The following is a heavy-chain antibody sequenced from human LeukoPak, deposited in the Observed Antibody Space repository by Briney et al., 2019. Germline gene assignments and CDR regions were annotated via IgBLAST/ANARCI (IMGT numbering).Heavy chain of an antibody. CDR1: GFIFSDHW. J-gene: IGHJ3*02. V-gene: IGHV3-7*01. D-gene: IGHD1-26*01. CDR2: INKNGGEK. CDR3: ARARPGVGAAVWNAFDI. Sequence: GGSLRVSCAASGFIFSDHWMGWVRQSPGKGLEWVAHINKNGGEKYYLDSVKGRFTISRDNSKNTLYLQMNSLRAEDTAVYYCARARPGVGAAVWNAFDIWGQGTMVTVSS.